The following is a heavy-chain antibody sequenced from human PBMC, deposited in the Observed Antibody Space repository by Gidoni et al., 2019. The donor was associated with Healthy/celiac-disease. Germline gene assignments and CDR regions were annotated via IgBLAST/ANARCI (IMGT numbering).Heavy chain of an antibody. CDR3: AHMNSVTDVSY. J-gene: IGHJ4*02. D-gene: IGHD2-21*02. V-gene: IGHV2-5*02. CDR1: GFSLSTSGVG. Sequence: QITLKESAPTLVKLTQSLTLTCTFSGFSLSTSGVGGAWIRQPSGKALEWLALIYWDDDKRYSPSLKSRLTITKDTSKNQVVLTMTNMDPVDTATYYCAHMNSVTDVSYWGQGTLVTVSS. CDR2: IYWDDDK.